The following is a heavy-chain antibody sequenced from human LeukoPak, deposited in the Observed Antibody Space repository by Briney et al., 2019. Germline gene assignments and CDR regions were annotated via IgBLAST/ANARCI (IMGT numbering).Heavy chain of an antibody. CDR1: GGSISSSSYY. CDR2: IYYSGST. D-gene: IGHD5-12*01. CDR3: ARHAHGYAAYDAFDI. J-gene: IGHJ3*02. Sequence: SETLSLTCTVSGGSISSSSYYWGWIRQPPGKGLEWIGSIYYSGSTYYNPSLKSRVTISVDTSKNQFSLKLSSVTAADTAVYYCARHAHGYAAYDAFDIWGQGTMVTVSS. V-gene: IGHV4-39*01.